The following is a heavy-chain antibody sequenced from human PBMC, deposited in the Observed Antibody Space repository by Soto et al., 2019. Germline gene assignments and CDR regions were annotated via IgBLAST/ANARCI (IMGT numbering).Heavy chain of an antibody. V-gene: IGHV3-30*18. CDR2: MAYDGRDQ. CDR1: GFTLSGVD. CDR3: AKGGWYNSASRSDC. J-gene: IGHJ4*02. Sequence: QVQLVESGGGVVQPGTSLRLSCSASGFTLSGVDMHWVRQAPGKGLGGVAVMAYDGRDQYYADSVKGRFTVSRDSSKSTLYLQMNSLRTEDAAVYYCAKGGWYNSASRSDCWGQGTLVTVSS. D-gene: IGHD6-6*01.